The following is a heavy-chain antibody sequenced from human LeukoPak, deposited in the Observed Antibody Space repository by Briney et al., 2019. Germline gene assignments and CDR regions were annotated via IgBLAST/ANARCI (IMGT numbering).Heavy chain of an antibody. J-gene: IGHJ6*02. CDR3: ARCYGDYTYYYGMDV. CDR1: GFTFSNFW. D-gene: IGHD4-17*01. CDR2: IKQDETEK. Sequence: GESLRLSCTASGFTFSNFWMGWVRQAPGKGLEWVANIKQDETEKFYLGSVKGRFTISRDNAKNSLYLQMNSLRAEDTAVYYCARCYGDYTYYYGMDVWGQGTTVTVSS. V-gene: IGHV3-7*03.